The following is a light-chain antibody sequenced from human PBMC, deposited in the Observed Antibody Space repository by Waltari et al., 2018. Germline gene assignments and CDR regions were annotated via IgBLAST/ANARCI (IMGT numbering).Light chain of an antibody. CDR2: WAS. CDR3: QQYYNTPPT. CDR1: QSVSDHVNNKNY. V-gene: IGKV4-1*01. Sequence: DIVMTQSPDSLTVSPGERATINCRSSQSVSDHVNNKNYLAWYRQKPGQPPKLLISWASTREFGVPDRFSGRGSGTEFTLTISSLQPEDVAVYFCQQYYNTPPTFGQGTKVENK. J-gene: IGKJ1*01.